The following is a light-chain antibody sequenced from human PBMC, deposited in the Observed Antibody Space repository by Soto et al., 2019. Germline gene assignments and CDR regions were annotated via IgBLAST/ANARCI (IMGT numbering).Light chain of an antibody. CDR2: EAS. V-gene: IGKV3-15*01. Sequence: EIVMTQSPATLSVSPGERATLSCRASQSVSNSLVWYQQKPGQAPRMLIYEASTRAPGIPARFIGSGSGTEFTLTISSLQFEDFAVYYCQHRRAFGQGTKVEVK. CDR3: QHRRA. CDR1: QSVSNS. J-gene: IGKJ1*01.